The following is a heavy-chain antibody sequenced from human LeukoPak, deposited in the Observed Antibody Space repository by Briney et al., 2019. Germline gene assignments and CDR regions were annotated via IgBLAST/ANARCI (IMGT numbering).Heavy chain of an antibody. CDR1: GFTFSDYY. Sequence: EGSLRLSCAASGFTFSDYYMSWIRQAPGKGLEWVSYISSSSSYTNYADSVKGRFTISRDNAKNSMYLQMNSLRAEDTAVYCCARDTRSSTSLFDYWGQGTLVTVSS. CDR2: ISSSSSYT. CDR3: ARDTRSSTSLFDY. D-gene: IGHD2-2*01. V-gene: IGHV3-11*06. J-gene: IGHJ4*02.